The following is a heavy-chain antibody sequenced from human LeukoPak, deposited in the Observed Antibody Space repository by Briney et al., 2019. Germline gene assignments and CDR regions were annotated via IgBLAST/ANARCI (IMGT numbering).Heavy chain of an antibody. J-gene: IGHJ3*02. CDR3: ARDPRGAFDI. CDR2: IYYSGST. Sequence: KPSETLSLTCAVYGGSFSGYYWSWIRQPPGKGLEWIGYIYYSGSTYYNPSLKSRVTISVDTSKNQFSLKLSSVTAADTAVYYCARDPRGAFDIWGQGTMVTVSS. CDR1: GGSFSGYY. V-gene: IGHV4-30-4*08.